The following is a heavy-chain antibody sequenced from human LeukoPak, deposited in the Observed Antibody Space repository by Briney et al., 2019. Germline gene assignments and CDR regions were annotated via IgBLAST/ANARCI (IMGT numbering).Heavy chain of an antibody. V-gene: IGHV4-61*02. CDR2: IYTSGST. CDR1: GGSISSGSYY. CDR3: ARGLRNQKVGYSYGRPEGGAFDI. J-gene: IGHJ3*02. D-gene: IGHD5-18*01. Sequence: SETLSLTCTVSGGSISSGSYYWSWIRQPAGKGLEWIGRIYTSGSTNYNPSLKSRVTISVDTSKNQFSLKLSSVTAADTAVYYCARGLRNQKVGYSYGRPEGGAFDIWGQGTMVTVSS.